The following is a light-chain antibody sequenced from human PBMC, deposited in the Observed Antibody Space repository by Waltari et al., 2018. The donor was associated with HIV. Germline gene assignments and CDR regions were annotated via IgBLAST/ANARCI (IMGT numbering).Light chain of an antibody. CDR3: QSYDSSLSGSWV. J-gene: IGLJ3*02. Sequence: QSVLTQPPSVSGAPGQRVTISCTGSSSNIGAGYDVHWYQQLPGTAPKLIIYGNSNRPSGVPDRFSGSKSGTSASLAITGLQAEDEADYYCQSYDSSLSGSWVFGGGTKLTVL. V-gene: IGLV1-40*01. CDR1: SSNIGAGYD. CDR2: GNS.